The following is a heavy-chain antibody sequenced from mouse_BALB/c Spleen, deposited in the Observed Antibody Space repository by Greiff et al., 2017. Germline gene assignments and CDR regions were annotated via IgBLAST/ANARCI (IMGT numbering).Heavy chain of an antibody. Sequence: EVKLVESGGDLVKPGGSLKLSCAASGFTFSSYGMSWVRQTPDKRLEWVATISSGGSYTYYPDSVKGRFTISRDNAKNTLYLQMSSLKSEDTAMYYCARHEMIKRAMDYWGQGTSVTVSS. CDR2: ISSGGSYT. D-gene: IGHD2-4*01. J-gene: IGHJ4*01. CDR1: GFTFSSYG. CDR3: ARHEMIKRAMDY. V-gene: IGHV5-6*01.